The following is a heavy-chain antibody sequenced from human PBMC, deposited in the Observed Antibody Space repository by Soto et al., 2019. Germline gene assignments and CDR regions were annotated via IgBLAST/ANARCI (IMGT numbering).Heavy chain of an antibody. D-gene: IGHD2-15*01. J-gene: IGHJ4*02. CDR1: GGSISSSNW. Sequence: QVQLQESGPGLVKPSGTLSLTCAVSGGSISSSNWWSWVRQPPGKGLEWIGEIYHSGSTNYNPSLKSPVTISVDKSKNQFSLKLSSVTAADTAVYYCAGELGYCSGGSCRHFDYWGQGTLVTVSS. CDR2: IYHSGST. CDR3: AGELGYCSGGSCRHFDY. V-gene: IGHV4-4*02.